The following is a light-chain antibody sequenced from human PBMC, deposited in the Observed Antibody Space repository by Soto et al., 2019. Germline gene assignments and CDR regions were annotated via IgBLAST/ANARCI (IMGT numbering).Light chain of an antibody. CDR1: QSISSY. CDR2: AAY. Sequence: DIQMPQSPSSLSASVGDRVTITCGASQSISSYLNWYQQKPGKAPKLMXYAAYSLQSGVPSRFSGSGSGTEFTLTISNLQSEDFAVYFCQQXHNWPPITFGQGTRLEIK. V-gene: IGKV1-39*01. CDR3: QQXHNWPPIT. J-gene: IGKJ5*01.